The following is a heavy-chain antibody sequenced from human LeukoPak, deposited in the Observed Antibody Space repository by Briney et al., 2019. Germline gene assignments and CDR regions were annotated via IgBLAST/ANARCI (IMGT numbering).Heavy chain of an antibody. CDR2: ISGSGST. CDR1: GFTFSSYG. V-gene: IGHV3-NL1*01. Sequence: GGSLRLSCAASGFTFSSYGMHWVRQAPGKGLEWVSAISGSGSTYYADSVKGRFTISRDNSKNTLYLQMNSLRAEDTAVYYCARDSPVSGDSYWGQGTLVTVSS. J-gene: IGHJ4*02. D-gene: IGHD3-22*01. CDR3: ARDSPVSGDSY.